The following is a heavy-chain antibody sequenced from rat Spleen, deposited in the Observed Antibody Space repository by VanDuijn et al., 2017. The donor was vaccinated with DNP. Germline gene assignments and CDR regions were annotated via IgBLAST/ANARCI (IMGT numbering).Heavy chain of an antibody. CDR3: TRGGACFDY. D-gene: IGHD1-11*01. J-gene: IGHJ2*01. CDR2: ITNTGGST. CDR1: GFTFSDHN. V-gene: IGHV5-7*01. Sequence: EVQLVESGGGLVQPGRSLKLSCAASGFTFSDHNMAWVRQAPKKGLEWVASITNTGGSTYYPDSVKGRFTISRDNAKSTLYLQMNSLRSEDTATYYCTRGGACFDYWGQGVMVTVSS.